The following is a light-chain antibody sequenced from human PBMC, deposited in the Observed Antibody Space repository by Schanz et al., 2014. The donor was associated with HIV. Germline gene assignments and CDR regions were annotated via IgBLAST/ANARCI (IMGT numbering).Light chain of an antibody. Sequence: QSALTQPASVSGSPGQSITISCTGTSSDVGGYNSVSWYQQHPGTIPKPMIYNVNTQPSKVPDRFSGSKSGTSASLAITGLQAEDEADYYCQSHDSSLSGSVFGGGTKLTVL. CDR1: SSDVGGYNS. CDR2: NVN. V-gene: IGLV2-14*01. J-gene: IGLJ2*01. CDR3: QSHDSSLSGSV.